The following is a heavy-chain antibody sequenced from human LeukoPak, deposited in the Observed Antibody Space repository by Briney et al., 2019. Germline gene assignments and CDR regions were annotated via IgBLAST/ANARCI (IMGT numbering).Heavy chain of an antibody. D-gene: IGHD3-9*01. V-gene: IGHV5-51*01. CDR2: IYPGDSDT. Sequence: GESLKISCKGSGYSFTSYWIGWVRQMPGKGLEWMGIIYPGDSDTRYSPSFQGQVTISADKSISIAYLQWSSLKASDTAMYYCATSRAHLRYFDWLYQPLDYWGQGTLVTVSS. J-gene: IGHJ4*02. CDR3: ATSRAHLRYFDWLYQPLDY. CDR1: GYSFTSYW.